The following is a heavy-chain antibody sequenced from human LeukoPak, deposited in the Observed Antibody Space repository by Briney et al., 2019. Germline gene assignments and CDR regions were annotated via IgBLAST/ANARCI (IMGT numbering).Heavy chain of an antibody. CDR3: AKMGTTIFGVVIMDSFYY. J-gene: IGHJ4*02. V-gene: IGHV3-23*01. CDR2: ISGSGGST. Sequence: PGGSLRLSCAASGFTFSSYAMSWVRQAPGKGLEWVSAISGSGGSTYYADSVKGRFTISRDNSKNTLYLQMNSLRAEDTAVYYCAKMGTTIFGVVIMDSFYYWGQGTLVTVSS. CDR1: GFTFSSYA. D-gene: IGHD3-3*01.